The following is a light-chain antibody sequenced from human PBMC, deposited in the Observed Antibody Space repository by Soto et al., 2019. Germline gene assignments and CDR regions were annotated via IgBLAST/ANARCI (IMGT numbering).Light chain of an antibody. CDR1: QNLRSS. CDR2: GAS. Sequence: EIVMTQSPATLSVSPGERATLSCVASQNLRSSLAWYQQKPGQAPRLLIYGASTRATGIPARFSGSGSGTEFTLTISSLQSEDFAVYFCQQYNIWPQTFGQGTKVDIK. J-gene: IGKJ1*01. V-gene: IGKV3-15*01. CDR3: QQYNIWPQT.